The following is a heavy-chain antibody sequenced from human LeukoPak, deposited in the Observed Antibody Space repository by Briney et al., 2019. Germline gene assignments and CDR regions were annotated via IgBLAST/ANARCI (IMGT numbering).Heavy chain of an antibody. CDR2: MDPKSGNT. Sequence: ASVNVSSKASGYIFTNFDINWVRQATGQGLEWMGWMDPKSGNTGYAQKFQGRVTFTRDTSISTAYMEVNSLRSEDTAVYYCARWTNYDSSGEFEFWRQGTLVTVSS. CDR1: GYIFTNFD. CDR3: ARWTNYDSSGEFEF. V-gene: IGHV1-8*03. D-gene: IGHD3-22*01. J-gene: IGHJ4*02.